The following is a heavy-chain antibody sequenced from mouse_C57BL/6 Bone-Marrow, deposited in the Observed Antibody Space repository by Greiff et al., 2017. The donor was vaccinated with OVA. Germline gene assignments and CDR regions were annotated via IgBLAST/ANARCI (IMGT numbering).Heavy chain of an antibody. CDR2: IYPGDGDT. V-gene: IGHV1-82*01. J-gene: IGHJ2*01. Sequence: QVQLQQSGPELVKPGASVKISCKASGYAFSSSWMNWVKQRPGKGLEWIGRIYPGDGDTNYNGKFKGKATLTVDKSSSTAYMQLSSLTSEDSAVYYCAMGWGDYWGQGTTLTVSS. D-gene: IGHD3-3*01. CDR1: GYAFSSSW. CDR3: AMGWGDY.